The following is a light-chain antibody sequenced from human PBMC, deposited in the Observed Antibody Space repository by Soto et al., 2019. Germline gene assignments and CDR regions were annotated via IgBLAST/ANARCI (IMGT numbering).Light chain of an antibody. CDR1: HSIGRN. Sequence: IVMTQSPATLSVSPGERATLSCRASHSIGRNLAWYQQKPGQAPRLLIDDASIRATGFPARFSGRWSGTEFTLTISSLQAEDFAVYYWQQYNNWWTFGQGTKVEIK. CDR2: DAS. V-gene: IGKV3-15*01. J-gene: IGKJ1*01. CDR3: QQYNNWWT.